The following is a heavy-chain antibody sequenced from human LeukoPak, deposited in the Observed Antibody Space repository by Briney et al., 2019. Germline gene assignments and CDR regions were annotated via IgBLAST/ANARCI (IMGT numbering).Heavy chain of an antibody. Sequence: SQTLSLTCTVSGGSISSGGYYWSWIRQHPGKGLEWIGYIYYSGSTYYNPSLKSRVTISVDTSKNQFSLKLSSVTAADTAVYYCAAAGLLPSCGPAFDYWGQGTLVTVSS. CDR1: GGSISSGGYY. V-gene: IGHV4-31*03. J-gene: IGHJ4*02. D-gene: IGHD2-2*01. CDR2: IYYSGST. CDR3: AAAGLLPSCGPAFDY.